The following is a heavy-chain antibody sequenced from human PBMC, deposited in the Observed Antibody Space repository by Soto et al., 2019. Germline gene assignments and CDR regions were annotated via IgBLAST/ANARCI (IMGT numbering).Heavy chain of an antibody. CDR1: GFTFSSYG. J-gene: IGHJ4*02. CDR3: ATDFIVVVPAVSVDDY. Sequence: GGSLRLSCAASGFTFSSYGMHWVRQAPGKGLEWVAVISYDGSNKYYADSVKGRFTISRDNSKNTLYLQMNSLRAEDTAVYYCATDFIVVVPAVSVDDYWGQGTLVTVSS. D-gene: IGHD2-2*01. CDR2: ISYDGSNK. V-gene: IGHV3-30*03.